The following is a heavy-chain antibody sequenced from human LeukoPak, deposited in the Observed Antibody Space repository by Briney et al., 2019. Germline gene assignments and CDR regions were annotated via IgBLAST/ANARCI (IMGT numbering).Heavy chain of an antibody. CDR3: ARILTIFGVDNGPVS. Sequence: SETLSLTCTVSGGSISSGDYYWSWIRQPPGKGLEWIGYIYYSGSTYYNPSLKSRVTISVDTSKNQFSLKLSSMTAADTAVYYCARILTIFGVDNGPVSWGQGTLVTVSS. CDR1: GGSISSGDYY. D-gene: IGHD3-3*01. CDR2: IYYSGST. V-gene: IGHV4-30-4*08. J-gene: IGHJ4*02.